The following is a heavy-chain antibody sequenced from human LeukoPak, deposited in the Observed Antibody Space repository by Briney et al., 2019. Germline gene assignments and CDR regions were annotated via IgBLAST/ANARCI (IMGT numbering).Heavy chain of an antibody. D-gene: IGHD6-19*01. CDR1: GFTFSSDS. CDR2: ISSSSSYI. V-gene: IGHV3-21*01. Sequence: GGSLRLSCAASGFTFSSDSMNWVRQAPGKGLEWVSSISSSSSYIYYADSVKGRFTISRDNAKNSLYLQMNSLRAEDTAVYYCARYSPMGYSSGFDYWGQGTLVTVSS. CDR3: ARYSPMGYSSGFDY. J-gene: IGHJ4*02.